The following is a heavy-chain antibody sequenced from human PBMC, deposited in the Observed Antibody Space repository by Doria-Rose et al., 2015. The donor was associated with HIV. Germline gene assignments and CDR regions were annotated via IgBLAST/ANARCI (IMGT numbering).Heavy chain of an antibody. J-gene: IGHJ6*03. D-gene: IGHD6-13*01. Sequence: SETLSLTFTVSGGSISSYYWTWIRQPPGKGLEWIGYIYHSGTTNYNPSLKSRVTMSVDTSKNKFSLRLRSVTAADTAVYYCASSYSRSWPYYYCMDVWGKGTTVSVSS. CDR1: GGSISSYY. CDR3: ASSYSRSWPYYYCMDV. CDR2: IYHSGTT. V-gene: IGHV4-59*01.